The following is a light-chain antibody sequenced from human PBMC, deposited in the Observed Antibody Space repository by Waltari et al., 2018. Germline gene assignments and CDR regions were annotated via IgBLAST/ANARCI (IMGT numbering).Light chain of an antibody. CDR3: QNHERLPAT. CDR2: AAS. V-gene: IGKV3-20*01. CDR1: QSIGKY. J-gene: IGKJ1*01. Sequence: IVLPQSPGTLSLSPGERATPSCRASQSIGKYLVWYQQKPGQAPRLLIFAASSRATGVPDRFSGSGSGTDFSLTISRLEPEDFAVYYCQNHERLPATFGQGTKVEIK.